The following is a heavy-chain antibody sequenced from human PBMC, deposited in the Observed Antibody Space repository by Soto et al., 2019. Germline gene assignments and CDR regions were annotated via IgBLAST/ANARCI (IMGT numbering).Heavy chain of an antibody. CDR2: INGSSSTM. V-gene: IGHV3-48*02. CDR3: ARGDRFRFCGDRCFSDGFSLS. J-gene: IGHJ5*02. Sequence: TGGSLRLSCAASGFTFGIYSMNWVRQAPGKGLEWISYINGSSSTMYYADSVKGRFIISRDNADNSLYLQMNSLRDADTAVYYCARGDRFRFCGDRCFSDGFSLSLGQGTLVTVPS. D-gene: IGHD2-21*02. CDR1: GFTFGIYS.